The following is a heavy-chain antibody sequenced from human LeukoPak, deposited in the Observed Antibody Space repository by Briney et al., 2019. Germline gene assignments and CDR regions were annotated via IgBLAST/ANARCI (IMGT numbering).Heavy chain of an antibody. CDR2: IIPIFGTA. V-gene: IGHV1-69*05. CDR1: GGTFISYA. Sequence: ASVKVSCKASGGTFISYAVSWVRQAPGQGLEWMGGIIPIFGTANYVQKFQGRVTITTDESTSTAYMELSSLRSEDTAVYYCARAEYSSSYNWFDPWGQETLVTVSS. D-gene: IGHD6-6*01. CDR3: ARAEYSSSYNWFDP. J-gene: IGHJ5*02.